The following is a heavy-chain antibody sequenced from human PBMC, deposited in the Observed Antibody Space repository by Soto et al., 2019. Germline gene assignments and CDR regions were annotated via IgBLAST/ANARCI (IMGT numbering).Heavy chain of an antibody. D-gene: IGHD4-4*01. CDR1: GFTFSSYW. Sequence: EVQLVESGGGLVQPGESLRLSCAASGFTFSSYWMHWIRQAPGKGLVWVSRVSSDGSSTVYANSVKGRLTISRDNAKNTLYLQMNSLSDEDTAVYYCARGLPNYSSFDSWGQGTLVTVYS. V-gene: IGHV3-74*01. CDR3: ARGLPNYSSFDS. J-gene: IGHJ4*02. CDR2: VSSDGSST.